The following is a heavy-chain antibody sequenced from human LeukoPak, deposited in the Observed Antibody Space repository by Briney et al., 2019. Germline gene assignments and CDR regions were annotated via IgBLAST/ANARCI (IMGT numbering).Heavy chain of an antibody. CDR1: GFTFSSYA. Sequence: GGSLRLSCAASGFTFSSYAMSWVRQAPGKGLQSVSAISVSVVSTYYADSGKGRFTNSRDNSKNTLYLQMNSLRAEDTAVYYCANPRTYSSGWYRFDYWGQGTLVTVSS. J-gene: IGHJ4*02. CDR3: ANPRTYSSGWYRFDY. D-gene: IGHD6-19*01. CDR2: ISVSVVST. V-gene: IGHV3-23*01.